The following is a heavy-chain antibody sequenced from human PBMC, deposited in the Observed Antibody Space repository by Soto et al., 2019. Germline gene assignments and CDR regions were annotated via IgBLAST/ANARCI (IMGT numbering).Heavy chain of an antibody. Sequence: QVQLVESGGGVVQPGRSLRLSCAASGFTFSSYAMHWVRQAPGKGLEWAAVISYDGSNKYYADSVKGRFTISRDNSKNTLYLQMNSLRAEDTAVYYCARYSSSSLDYWGQGTLVTVSS. CDR1: GFTFSSYA. J-gene: IGHJ4*02. D-gene: IGHD6-6*01. CDR3: ARYSSSSLDY. V-gene: IGHV3-30-3*01. CDR2: ISYDGSNK.